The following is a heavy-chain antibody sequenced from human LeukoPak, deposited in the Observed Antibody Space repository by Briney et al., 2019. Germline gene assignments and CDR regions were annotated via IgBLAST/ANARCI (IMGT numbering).Heavy chain of an antibody. Sequence: GGSLRLSCAASGFTFSSYSVNWVRQAPGKGLEWVSYISGSSNTIYYAASVKGRFTISRDNAKNSLYLQMNSLRAEDTAVYYCARWSYGSGYALDYWGQGTLVTVSS. V-gene: IGHV3-48*01. CDR1: GFTFSSYS. CDR3: ARWSYGSGYALDY. J-gene: IGHJ4*02. CDR2: ISGSSNTI. D-gene: IGHD5-12*01.